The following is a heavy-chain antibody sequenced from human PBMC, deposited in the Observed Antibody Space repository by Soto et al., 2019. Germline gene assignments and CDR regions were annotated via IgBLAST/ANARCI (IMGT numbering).Heavy chain of an antibody. CDR1: GGSISSYY. Sequence: PSETLSLTCTVSGGSISSYYWSWIRQPPGKGLEWIGYIYYSGSTNYNPSLKSRVTISVDTSKNQFSLKLSSVTAADTAVYYCARTPPVSGAGYYYYYGMDVWGQGTTVT. D-gene: IGHD6-19*01. J-gene: IGHJ6*02. CDR2: IYYSGST. V-gene: IGHV4-59*01. CDR3: ARTPPVSGAGYYYYYGMDV.